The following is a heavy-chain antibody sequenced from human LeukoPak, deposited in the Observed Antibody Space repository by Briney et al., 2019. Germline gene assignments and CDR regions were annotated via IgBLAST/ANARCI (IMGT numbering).Heavy chain of an antibody. CDR3: AKLLCSSTSCGDY. CDR2: ISGNGGST. D-gene: IGHD2-2*01. J-gene: IGHJ4*02. CDR1: GFTFSSNW. Sequence: GGSLRLSCAASGFTFSSNWMSWVRQAPGKGLEWVSAISGNGGSTYYADSVKGRFTISRDNSKNTLYLQMNSLRAEDTAVYYCAKLLCSSTSCGDYWGQGTLVTVSS. V-gene: IGHV3-23*01.